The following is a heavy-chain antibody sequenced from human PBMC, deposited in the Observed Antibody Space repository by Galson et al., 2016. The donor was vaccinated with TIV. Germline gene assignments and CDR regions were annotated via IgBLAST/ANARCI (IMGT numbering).Heavy chain of an antibody. J-gene: IGHJ4*02. CDR1: GFSVSYKH. CDR3: AREGRGGAYPNNFDF. Sequence: SLRLSCAASGFSVSYKHMIWVRQAPGRGLGWVSLIYSNDDTHHAESVQGRFSISRDTSKNTIYLQMNNLGVEDTAVYYCAREGRGGAYPNNFDFWGQGTLVTVSS. V-gene: IGHV3-53*01. D-gene: IGHD4/OR15-4a*01. CDR2: IYSNDDT.